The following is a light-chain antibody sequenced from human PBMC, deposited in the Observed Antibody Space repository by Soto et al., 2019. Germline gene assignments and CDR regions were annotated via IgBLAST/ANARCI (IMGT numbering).Light chain of an antibody. J-gene: IGKJ4*01. V-gene: IGKV3-20*01. CDR1: QTLTNSF. CDR3: QQYGRLPLS. Sequence: EILLTQSPGTLSLSPGDRATLSCRASQTLTNSFLAWYQQKPGQTPRLLIYGASIRATDSPDRFSGSGSGTDFTLTISRLEPEDFAVYFCQQYGRLPLSFGGGTKVEIK. CDR2: GAS.